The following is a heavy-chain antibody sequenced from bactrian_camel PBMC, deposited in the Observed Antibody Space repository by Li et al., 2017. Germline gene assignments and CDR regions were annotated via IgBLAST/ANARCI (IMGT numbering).Heavy chain of an antibody. Sequence: HVQLVESGGGLVQPGGSLRLSCAASGLDFSRWYMAWVRQTPGKGLEWVGEINESGWKTWYADSVKGRFIISRENTKNEVYLQMNSLASEDTALYYCVTLYYSGNGWCGYRYWGPGTQVTVS. J-gene: IGHJ4*01. CDR2: INESGWKT. CDR1: GLDFSRWY. V-gene: IGHV3S1*01. CDR3: VTLYYSGNGWCGYRY. D-gene: IGHD6*01.